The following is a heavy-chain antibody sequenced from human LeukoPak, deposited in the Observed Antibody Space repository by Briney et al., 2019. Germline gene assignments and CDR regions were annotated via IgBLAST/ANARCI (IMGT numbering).Heavy chain of an antibody. J-gene: IGHJ4*02. CDR2: MYLSGTT. D-gene: IGHD3-22*01. Sequence: SETLSLTCTVSGDSINSPDSWSWVRQPPGKGLEWIGEMYLSGTTHSNPSVKSRVTISIDKSKNQFFLNLSSVTAADTAVYYCAGLVGRYSSGLYYYYFDYWGQGTLVTVSS. CDR3: AGLVGRYSSGLYYYYFDY. CDR1: GDSINSPDS. V-gene: IGHV4-4*02.